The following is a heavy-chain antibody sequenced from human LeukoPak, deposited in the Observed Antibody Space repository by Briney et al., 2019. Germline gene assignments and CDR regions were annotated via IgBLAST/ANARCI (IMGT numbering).Heavy chain of an antibody. J-gene: IGHJ3*02. V-gene: IGHV3-43*02. CDR2: ISGEGGST. CDR3: AKDLAAVFDAFNI. D-gene: IGHD6-25*01. CDR1: GFTFYDHA. Sequence: GGSLRLSCAASGFTFYDHALHWVRQAPGKGLEWVSLISGEGGSTYYADSVKGRFTISRDNSKNSLYLQMNSLRTEDTALYLCAKDLAAVFDAFNIWGQGTMVTVSS.